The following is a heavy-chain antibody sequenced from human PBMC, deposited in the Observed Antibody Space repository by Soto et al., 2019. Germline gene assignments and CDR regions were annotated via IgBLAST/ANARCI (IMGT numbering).Heavy chain of an antibody. D-gene: IGHD6-19*01. CDR1: GFTFSSYA. V-gene: IGHV3-30-3*01. CDR2: ISYDGSNK. Sequence: QVQLVESGGGVVQPGRSLRLSCAASGFTFSSYAMHWVRQAPGKGLEWVAVISYDGSNKYYADSVKGRFTISRDNSKNTLYLQMNSLRAEDTAVYYCARDEKLAVAGPWPLDYWGQGTLVTVSS. CDR3: ARDEKLAVAGPWPLDY. J-gene: IGHJ4*02.